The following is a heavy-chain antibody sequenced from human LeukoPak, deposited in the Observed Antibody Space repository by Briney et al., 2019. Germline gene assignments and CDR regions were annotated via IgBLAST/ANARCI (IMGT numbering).Heavy chain of an antibody. CDR2: ISSSSSTI. V-gene: IGHV3-48*01. Sequence: GGSLRLSCAASGFTFSSYSMNWVRQAPGKGLEWVSYISSSSSTIYYADSVKGRFTISRDNAESSLYLHMNSLRAEDTAVYYCARDHGGETSYWGQGTLVTVSS. CDR1: GFTFSSYS. D-gene: IGHD3-16*01. CDR3: ARDHGGETSY. J-gene: IGHJ4*02.